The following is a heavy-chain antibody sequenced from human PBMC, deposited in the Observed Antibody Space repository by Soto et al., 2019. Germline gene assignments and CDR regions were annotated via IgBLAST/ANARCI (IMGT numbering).Heavy chain of an antibody. D-gene: IGHD3-10*01. V-gene: IGHV3-30-3*01. CDR3: ARDRLYGAGLIDV. CDR1: GFTFRSYG. CDR2: ISSDGSDK. Sequence: QVQLVESGGGVVQPGRSLRLSCAASGFTFRSYGMHWVRQAPGKGLEWVAVISSDGSDKYYADSVKGRFTISRDNSKNTLYVQLNRMRAEDTALYYCARDRLYGAGLIDVWGQGTTVTVSS. J-gene: IGHJ6*02.